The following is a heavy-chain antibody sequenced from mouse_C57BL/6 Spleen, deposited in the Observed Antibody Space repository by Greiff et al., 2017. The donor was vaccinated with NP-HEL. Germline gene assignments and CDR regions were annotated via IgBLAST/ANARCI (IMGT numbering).Heavy chain of an antibody. D-gene: IGHD2-1*01. J-gene: IGHJ4*01. CDR2: INYDGSST. CDR1: GFTFSDYY. CDR3: ARENLLYAMDY. V-gene: IGHV5-16*01. Sequence: EVKVVESEGGLVQPGSSMKLSCTASGFTFSDYYMAWVRQVPEKGLEWVANINYDGSSTYYLDSLKSRFIISRDNAKNILYLQMSSLKSEDTATYYCARENLLYAMDYWGQGTSVTVSS.